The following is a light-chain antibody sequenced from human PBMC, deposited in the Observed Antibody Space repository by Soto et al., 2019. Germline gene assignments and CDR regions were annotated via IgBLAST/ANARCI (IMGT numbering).Light chain of an antibody. CDR2: AAS. Sequence: DLQMTPSPSSVSASVVYRVTITFRASQDLTYWLAWYQQRPGKAPKCLIYAASILQSGVPSRFSGSGFGTNFTLTITSMQTEDSENYFCKQAKSFHLNFGKGTRLEIK. J-gene: IGKJ5*01. CDR3: KQAKSFHLN. CDR1: QDLTYW. V-gene: IGKV1-12*01.